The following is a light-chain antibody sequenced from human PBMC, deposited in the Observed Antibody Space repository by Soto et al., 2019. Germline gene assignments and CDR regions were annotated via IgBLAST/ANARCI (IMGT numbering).Light chain of an antibody. CDR1: SSDVGPYNL. J-gene: IGLJ2*01. CDR2: EVV. V-gene: IGLV2-23*02. CDR3: CSYAGRSMFV. Sequence: QSALTQPASVSGSPGQSITISCTGSSSDVGPYNLVSWYQHHPGKAPKLMISEVVKRPSGVSNRFSGSKSGNTASLTISGLQAEDEADYYCCSYAGRSMFVFGGGTKVTVL.